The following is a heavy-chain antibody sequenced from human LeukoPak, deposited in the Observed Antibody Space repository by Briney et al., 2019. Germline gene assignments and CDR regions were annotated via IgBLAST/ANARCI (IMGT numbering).Heavy chain of an antibody. CDR3: ARAPPPRYCSSTSCEGYYYYMDV. V-gene: IGHV4-59*01. CDR1: GVSISSYY. Sequence: SETLSLTCTVSGVSISSYYLSWIRQPPGKGLEWIGYIYYSGSTNYNPSLMSGVIISLDTSKNHFSLKLSSVTAADTAVYYCARAPPPRYCSSTSCEGYYYYMDVWGKGTTVTVSS. J-gene: IGHJ6*03. CDR2: IYYSGST. D-gene: IGHD2-2*01.